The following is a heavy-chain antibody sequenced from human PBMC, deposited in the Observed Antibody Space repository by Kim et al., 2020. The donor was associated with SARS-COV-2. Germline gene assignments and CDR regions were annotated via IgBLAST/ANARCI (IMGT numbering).Heavy chain of an antibody. CDR2: ISGSGVSK. Sequence: GGSLRLSCAASGFSFSSYALSWVRQAPGKGLEWVAGISGSGVSKDYADSLRGRFAISRDNSKNTLYLQMYSLRADDTAVFYFAMGPYGGSRYVPFDY. J-gene: IGHJ4*01. D-gene: IGHD6-13*01. V-gene: IGHV3-23*01. CDR3: AMGPYGGSRYVPFDY. CDR1: GFSFSSYA.